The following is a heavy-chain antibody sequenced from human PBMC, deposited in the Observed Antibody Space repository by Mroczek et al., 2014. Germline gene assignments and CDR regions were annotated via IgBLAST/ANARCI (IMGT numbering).Heavy chain of an antibody. D-gene: IGHD3-3*01. V-gene: IGHV4-34*01. CDR1: GGSFSGYY. Sequence: QVQLQESGAGLLKPSETLSLTCAVYGGSFSGYYWSWIRQPPGKGLEWIGEINHSGSTDYNPSLKSRVTISVDTSKNQFSLKLSSVTAADTAVYYCARVRRVVIRVMDVWGKGTTVTVSS. CDR3: ARVRRVVIRVMDV. J-gene: IGHJ6*03. CDR2: INHSGST.